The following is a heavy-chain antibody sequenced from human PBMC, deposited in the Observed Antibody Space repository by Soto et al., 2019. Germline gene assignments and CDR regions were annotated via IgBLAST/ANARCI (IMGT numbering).Heavy chain of an antibody. CDR2: TFYSGTT. Sequence: SETLSLTCTVSXGSISSGIYYWSWIRQPPGKGLECIGFTFYSGTTYYNTSLESRVTMSVDTFKNQFSLNVSSVTAADTAVYYCARRPIYSPREGIPDMDVWGPGTTVTVSS. CDR1: XGSISSGIYY. CDR3: ARRPIYSPREGIPDMDV. J-gene: IGHJ6*02. V-gene: IGHV4-39*01. D-gene: IGHD5-18*01.